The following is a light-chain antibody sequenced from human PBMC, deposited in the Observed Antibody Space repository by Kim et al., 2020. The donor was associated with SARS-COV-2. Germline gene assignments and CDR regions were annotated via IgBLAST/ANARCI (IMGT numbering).Light chain of an antibody. CDR1: GGASSYD. J-gene: IGLJ3*02. V-gene: IGLV4-69*01. Sequence: GAWVKTPWTLDGGASSYDIAWLQQQPERGPRYLMRVNSEGSHSKGDGIPDRFCGSSSGAGRYLTISSLQSEDEADYYCQTWGTGGVFGGGTQLTVL. CDR3: QTWGTGGV. CDR2: VNSEGSH.